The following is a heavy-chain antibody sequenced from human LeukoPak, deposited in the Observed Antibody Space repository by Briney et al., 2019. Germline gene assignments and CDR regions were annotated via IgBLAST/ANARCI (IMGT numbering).Heavy chain of an antibody. CDR1: GVTFSDAW. Sequence: GGSLRLSCAASGVTFSDAWMYWGRQAPGKGLGGGGRIKSEVDGGTTDYTAPVKGRFTISRDDSKDTLYLQMNSLKTEDTAVHYCTADAPYYYGSGSKTDAFDLWGQGTRVTVSS. V-gene: IGHV3-15*01. J-gene: IGHJ3*01. D-gene: IGHD3-10*01. CDR2: IKSEVDGGTT. CDR3: TADAPYYYGSGSKTDAFDL.